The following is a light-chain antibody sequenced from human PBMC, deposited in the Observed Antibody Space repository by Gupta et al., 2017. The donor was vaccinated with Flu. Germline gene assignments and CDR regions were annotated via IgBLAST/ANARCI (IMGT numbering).Light chain of an antibody. J-gene: IGLJ2*01. V-gene: IGLV3-19*01. Sequence: SSELTQDPAVSVALGQTVRITCQGDSLRTYYVSWYQQKPGQAPLLVIYSKSNRPSGIPDRFSGSSSGNTASLTITGAQAEDEADYYCSSRDSSTNHVVFGGGTKLTV. CDR3: SSRDSSTNHVV. CDR1: SLRTYY. CDR2: SKS.